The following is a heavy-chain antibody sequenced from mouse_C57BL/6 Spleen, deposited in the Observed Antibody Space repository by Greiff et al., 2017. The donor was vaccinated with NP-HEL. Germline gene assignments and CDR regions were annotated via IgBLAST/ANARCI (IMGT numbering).Heavy chain of an antibody. V-gene: IGHV1-82*01. CDR1: GYAFSSSW. CDR3: ARHWGVAY. CDR2: IYPGDGDT. J-gene: IGHJ3*01. Sequence: VQLQQSGPELVKPGASVKISCKASGYAFSSSWMNWVKQRPGKGLEWIGRIYPGDGDTNYNGKFKGKATLTEDKSTRTAYMQLSSLTSDDSAVYFCARHWGVAYWGQGTLVTVSA.